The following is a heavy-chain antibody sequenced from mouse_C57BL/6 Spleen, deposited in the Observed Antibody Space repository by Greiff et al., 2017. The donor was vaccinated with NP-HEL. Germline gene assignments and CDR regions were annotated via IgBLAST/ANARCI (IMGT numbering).Heavy chain of an antibody. J-gene: IGHJ4*01. CDR2: IWRGGST. CDR1: GFSLTSYG. CDR3: AKGDYDVYYAMDY. Sequence: QVQLKESGPGLVQPSQSLSITCTVSGFSLTSYGVHWVRQSPGKGLEWLGVIWRGGSTDYNAAFMSRLSITKDNSKSQVFFKMNSLQADDTAIYYCAKGDYDVYYAMDYWGQGTSVTVSS. V-gene: IGHV2-5*01. D-gene: IGHD2-4*01.